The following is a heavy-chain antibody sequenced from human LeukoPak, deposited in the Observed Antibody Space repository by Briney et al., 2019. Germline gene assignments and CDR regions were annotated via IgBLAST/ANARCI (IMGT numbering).Heavy chain of an antibody. CDR3: AKGNYYNNWFDP. J-gene: IGHJ5*02. CDR2: ISWNSGSI. CDR1: GFTFDDYA. V-gene: IGHV3-9*01. Sequence: PGGSLRLSCAASGFTFDDYAMPWVRQAPGKGLEWVSGISWNSGSIGYADSEKGRFTISRDNAKDSLYLQMNSLRAEDTALYYCAKGNYYNNWFDPWGQGTLVTVSS. D-gene: IGHD3-22*01.